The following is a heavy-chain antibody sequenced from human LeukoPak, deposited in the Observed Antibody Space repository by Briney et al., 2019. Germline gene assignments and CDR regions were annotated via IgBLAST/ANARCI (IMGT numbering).Heavy chain of an antibody. Sequence: GGSLRLSCAASGFTFSSYAMHWVRQAPGKGLEGVAVISYDGSNKYYADSVKGRFTISRDNSKNTLYLQMNSLRAEDTAVYYCARRGAQWLITYWYFDLWGRGTLVTVSS. D-gene: IGHD6-19*01. CDR1: GFTFSSYA. J-gene: IGHJ2*01. V-gene: IGHV3-30*04. CDR3: ARRGAQWLITYWYFDL. CDR2: ISYDGSNK.